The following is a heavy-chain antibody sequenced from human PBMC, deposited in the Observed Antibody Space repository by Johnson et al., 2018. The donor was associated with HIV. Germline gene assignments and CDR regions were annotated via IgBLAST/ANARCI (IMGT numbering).Heavy chain of an antibody. CDR2: ISYDGSNK. D-gene: IGHD3-10*01. Sequence: QEQLVVSGGGVVQPGRSLRLSCAASGFTFSSYAMHWVRQAPGKGLEWVAVISYDGSNKYYADSVKGRFTISRDNSKNTLYLQMNSLRAEDTAVYYCARDSPGEITMVQGVIGIWGQGTMVTVSS. V-gene: IGHV3-30*04. CDR3: ARDSPGEITMVQGVIGI. J-gene: IGHJ3*02. CDR1: GFTFSSYA.